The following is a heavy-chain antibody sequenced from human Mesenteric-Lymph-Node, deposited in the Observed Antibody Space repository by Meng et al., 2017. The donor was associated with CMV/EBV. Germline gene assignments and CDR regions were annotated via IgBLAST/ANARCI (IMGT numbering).Heavy chain of an antibody. V-gene: IGHV3-30*02. J-gene: IGHJ4*02. CDR1: GFTFSDYG. CDR3: ANGPYCSGGSCYSKSGNYFDY. CDR2: IRFDGGDK. D-gene: IGHD2-15*01. Sequence: GESLKISCAASGFTFSDYGMHWVRQAPGKGLDWVSFIRFDGGDKYYSDSVKGRFTVSRDNAKNTLYLQMNSLRAEDTAVYYCANGPYCSGGSCYSKSGNYFDYWGQGTLVTVSS.